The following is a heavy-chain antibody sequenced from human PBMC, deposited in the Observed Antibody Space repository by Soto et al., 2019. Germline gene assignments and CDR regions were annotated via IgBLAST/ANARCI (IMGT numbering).Heavy chain of an antibody. CDR1: GDTFSRST. D-gene: IGHD4-17*01. CDR3: AIANYGDDDY. V-gene: IGHV1-18*01. Sequence: QVQLVQSGAEVKKPGASVKVSCKTSGDTFSRSTISWVQQAPGQGLEWMGWISAYSGNVKYAWKFQDRVTMTTDTSTSTAYVELRSLRFDDTAVYYCAIANYGDDDYWGQGTLVTVSS. J-gene: IGHJ4*02. CDR2: ISAYSGNV.